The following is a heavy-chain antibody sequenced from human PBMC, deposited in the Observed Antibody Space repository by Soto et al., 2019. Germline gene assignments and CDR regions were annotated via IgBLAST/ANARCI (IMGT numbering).Heavy chain of an antibody. V-gene: IGHV1-46*01. CDR2: INPSGGST. CDR1: GYTFTSYY. J-gene: IGHJ4*02. CDR3: ASLGAVAGFNF. Sequence: QVQLVQSGAEVKKPGASVKVSCKASGYTFTSYYMHWVRQAPGQGLEWMGIINPSGGSTSYAQKFQGRVTMTRDTSTSTVYMELSSLRSEDTAVYCCASLGAVAGFNFWGQGTLVTVSS. D-gene: IGHD6-19*01.